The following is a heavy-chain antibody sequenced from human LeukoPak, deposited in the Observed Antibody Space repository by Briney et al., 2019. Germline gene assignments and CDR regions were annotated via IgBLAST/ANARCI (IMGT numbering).Heavy chain of an antibody. CDR1: GFTFSSYW. Sequence: GGSLRLSCAASGFTFSSYWMSWVRQAPGKGLEWVANIKQDGSEKYYVDSVKGRFTISRDNAKHSLYLQMNSLRAEDTAVYYCARDGGKMATDQRYFDLWGRGTLVTVSS. D-gene: IGHD5-24*01. V-gene: IGHV3-7*03. CDR2: IKQDGSEK. CDR3: ARDGGKMATDQRYFDL. J-gene: IGHJ2*01.